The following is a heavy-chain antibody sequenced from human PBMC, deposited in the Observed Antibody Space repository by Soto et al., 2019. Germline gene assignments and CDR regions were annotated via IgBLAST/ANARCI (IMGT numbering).Heavy chain of an antibody. D-gene: IGHD6-19*01. J-gene: IGHJ5*02. CDR3: AKDLDSSGWYGDNWFDP. CDR2: ISGSGGST. V-gene: IGHV3-23*01. CDR1: GFTFSSYA. Sequence: EVQLLESGGGLVQPGGSLRLSCAASGFTFSSYAMSWVRQAPGEGLEWVSAISGSGGSTYYADSVKGRFTISRDKSKNTLYLQMNSLRAEDTAVYYCAKDLDSSGWYGDNWFDPWGQGTLVTVSS.